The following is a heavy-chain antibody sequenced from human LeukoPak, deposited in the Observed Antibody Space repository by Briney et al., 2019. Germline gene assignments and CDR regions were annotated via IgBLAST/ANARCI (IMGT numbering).Heavy chain of an antibody. CDR2: ISSSSSTI. CDR1: GFTFSSYS. J-gene: IGHJ3*02. D-gene: IGHD3-22*01. Sequence: TGGSLRLSCAASGFTFSSYSMNWVRQAPGKGLEWVSYISSSSSTIYYADSVKGRFTISRDNAKNSLYLQMNSLRDEDAAVYYCARSEYYYDSSGYLGAFDIWGQGTMVTVSS. V-gene: IGHV3-48*02. CDR3: ARSEYYYDSSGYLGAFDI.